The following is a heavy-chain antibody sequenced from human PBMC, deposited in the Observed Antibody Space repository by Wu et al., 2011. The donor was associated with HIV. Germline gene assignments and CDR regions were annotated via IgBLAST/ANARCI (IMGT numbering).Heavy chain of an antibody. V-gene: IGHV1-69*06. D-gene: IGHD2-2*02. Sequence: QVQLVQSGSEVEKPGASVKVSCKASGGTFSSYAITWVRQAPGQGLEWMGRIIPLFGTANYAQKFQGRVTITADRSSGTAYMELSSLRSEDTAMYYCARSEXYCSSTSCYIPDYWGQGTLVTVSS. CDR1: GGTFSSYA. CDR2: IIPLFGTA. J-gene: IGHJ4*02. CDR3: ARSEXYCSSTSCYIPDY.